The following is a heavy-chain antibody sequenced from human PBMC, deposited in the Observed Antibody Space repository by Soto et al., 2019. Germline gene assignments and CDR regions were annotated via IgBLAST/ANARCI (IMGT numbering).Heavy chain of an antibody. D-gene: IGHD2-2*01. CDR2: IYTGGST. V-gene: IGHV3-53*01. Sequence: QLVESGGGLIQPGGSLRLSCAASGFTVSSNFMTWVRQAPGKGLGWVSVIYTGGSTYYTDSVKGRFTISRDNSKNTLYLQMNSLRAEDTALYYCARGGPAYWFDPWGQGTLVTVSS. J-gene: IGHJ5*02. CDR3: ARGGPAYWFDP. CDR1: GFTVSSNF.